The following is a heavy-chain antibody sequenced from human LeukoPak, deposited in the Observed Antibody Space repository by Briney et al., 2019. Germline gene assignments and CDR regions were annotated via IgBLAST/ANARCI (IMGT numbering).Heavy chain of an antibody. CDR2: ISSSGSTI. CDR3: AREGGIAVAGPRFDY. J-gene: IGHJ4*02. CDR1: GFTFSSYE. Sequence: GGSLRLSCAASGFTFSSYEMNWVRQAPGKGLEWVSYISSSGSTIYYADSVKGRFTISRDNAKNSLYLQMNSLRAEDTAVYYCAREGGIAVAGPRFDYWGQGTLVTVSS. V-gene: IGHV3-48*03. D-gene: IGHD6-19*01.